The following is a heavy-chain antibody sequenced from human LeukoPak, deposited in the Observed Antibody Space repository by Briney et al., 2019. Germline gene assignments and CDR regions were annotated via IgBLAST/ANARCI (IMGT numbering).Heavy chain of an antibody. CDR3: AREGDDSSVYSLNFDY. J-gene: IGHJ4*02. CDR1: GYTFTSYY. CDR2: INPSGGST. Sequence: ASVKVSCKASGYTFTSYYMHWVRQAPGQGLEWMGIINPSGGSTSYAQKFQGRVTMTRDTSTSTVYMELSSLRSEDTAVYYCAREGDDSSVYSLNFDYGGQGPLVTVSS. V-gene: IGHV1-46*01. D-gene: IGHD3-22*01.